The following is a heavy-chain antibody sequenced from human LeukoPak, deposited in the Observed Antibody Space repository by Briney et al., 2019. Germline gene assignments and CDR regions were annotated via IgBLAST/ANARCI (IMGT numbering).Heavy chain of an antibody. D-gene: IGHD2-2*01. CDR2: FDPEGGET. J-gene: IGHJ3*01. CDR1: GYTLTELS. CDR3: ATPRCTRCLKGVHPFDL. V-gene: IGHV1-24*01. Sequence: ASVKVSCKVSGYTLTELSMHWVRQAPGKGLEWMGGFDPEGGETIYAQKFQGRVTMTVDTSTGTAYMELRRLSCEDPSVYYCATPRCTRCLKGVHPFDLWGQGPMDSVSS.